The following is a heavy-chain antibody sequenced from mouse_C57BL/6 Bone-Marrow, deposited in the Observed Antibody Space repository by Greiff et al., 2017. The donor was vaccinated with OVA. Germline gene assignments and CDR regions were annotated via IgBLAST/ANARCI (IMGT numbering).Heavy chain of an antibody. CDR1: GFTFSDAW. CDR3: TTPPFDYGVFAY. CDR2: IRNKANNHAT. D-gene: IGHD1-1*01. Sequence: EVKLQESGGGLVQPGGSMKLSCAASGFTFSDAWMDWVRQSPEKGLEWVAAIRNKANNHATYYAESVKGRFTISRDDSKSSVYLQMNSLRAEDTGIYYCTTPPFDYGVFAYWGQGTLVTVSA. V-gene: IGHV6-6*01. J-gene: IGHJ3*01.